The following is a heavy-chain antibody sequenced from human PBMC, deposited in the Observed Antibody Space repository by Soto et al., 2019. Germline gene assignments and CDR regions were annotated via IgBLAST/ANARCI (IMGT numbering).Heavy chain of an antibody. Sequence: SETLSLTCAVSGGCISSGDYFWSWIRQAPGKGLEWIGYIYSSDITYYIPSLQSRLTMSLDTSNNQFSLNLRSVTAADTAVYYCVADRFRGGRRYYFDYWGQGALVTVS. D-gene: IGHD3-16*01. CDR3: VADRFRGGRRYYFDY. CDR1: GGCISSGDYF. CDR2: IYSSDIT. V-gene: IGHV4-30-4*01. J-gene: IGHJ4*02.